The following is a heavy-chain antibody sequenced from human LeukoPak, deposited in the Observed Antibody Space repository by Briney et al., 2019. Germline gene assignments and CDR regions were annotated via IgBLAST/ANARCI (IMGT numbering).Heavy chain of an antibody. CDR1: GFTFNTYS. D-gene: IGHD1-26*01. CDR3: AKDLEWELSALPFDY. Sequence: PGGSLRLSCAASGFTFNTYSMHWVRQAPGKGLEWVAFIRYDGSNKYYADSVKGRFTISRDNSKNTLYLQMNSLRAEDTAVYYCAKDLEWELSALPFDYWGQGTLVTVSS. V-gene: IGHV3-30*02. J-gene: IGHJ4*02. CDR2: IRYDGSNK.